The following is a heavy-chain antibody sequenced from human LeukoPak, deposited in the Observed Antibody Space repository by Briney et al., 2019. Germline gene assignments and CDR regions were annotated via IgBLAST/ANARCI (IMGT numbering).Heavy chain of an antibody. CDR3: ARVWGDIPVLGRGDAFDI. D-gene: IGHD2-15*01. Sequence: PGGSLRLSCAASGFTFSDYYMSWIRQAPGKGLEWVSYISSSGSTIYYADSVKGRFTISRDNAKNSLYLQMNSLRAEDTAVYYCARVWGDIPVLGRGDAFDIWGQGTMVTVSS. V-gene: IGHV3-11*01. CDR1: GFTFSDYY. CDR2: ISSSGSTI. J-gene: IGHJ3*02.